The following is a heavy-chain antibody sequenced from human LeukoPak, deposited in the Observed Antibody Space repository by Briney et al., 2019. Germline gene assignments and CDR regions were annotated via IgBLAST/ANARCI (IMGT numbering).Heavy chain of an antibody. D-gene: IGHD3-3*01. CDR1: GFTFSSYS. J-gene: IGHJ4*02. CDR2: ISSSSSYI. Sequence: GGSLRLSCAASGFTFSSYSMNWVRQAPGKGLEWVSSISSSSSYIYYADSVKGRFTISRDNDKNSLYLQMNSLRAEDTAVYYCARLLYDFWSGYLQPNAIDYWGQGTLVTVSS. CDR3: ARLLYDFWSGYLQPNAIDY. V-gene: IGHV3-21*01.